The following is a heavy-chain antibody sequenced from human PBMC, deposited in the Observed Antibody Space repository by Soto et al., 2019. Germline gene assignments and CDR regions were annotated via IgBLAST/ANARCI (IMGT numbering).Heavy chain of an antibody. V-gene: IGHV1-2*04. D-gene: IGHD6-19*01. CDR1: GYTFTVYY. CDR3: ARVQEAVAGINGMDV. Sequence: ASVKVSCKASGYTFTVYYMHWVRQAPGQGLEWMGWINPNSGGTNYAQKFQGWVTMTRDTSISTAYMELSRLRSDDTAVYYCARVQEAVAGINGMDVWGQGTTVTVSS. CDR2: INPNSGGT. J-gene: IGHJ6*02.